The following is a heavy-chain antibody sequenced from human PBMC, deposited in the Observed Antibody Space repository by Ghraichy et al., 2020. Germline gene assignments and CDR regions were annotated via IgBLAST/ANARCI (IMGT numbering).Heavy chain of an antibody. V-gene: IGHV3-7*03. J-gene: IGHJ4*02. D-gene: IGHD6-6*01. CDR3: ARCRRRPFYFDY. CDR2: IKQDGSEQ. CDR1: GFTFSDYW. Sequence: GGSLRLSCAASGFTFSDYWMSWVRQAPGKGLEWVANIKQDGSEQSYVDSVRGRFTISRDNAKNSLYLHMNNLRAEDTAVYYCARCRRRPFYFDYWGQGTLVPVS.